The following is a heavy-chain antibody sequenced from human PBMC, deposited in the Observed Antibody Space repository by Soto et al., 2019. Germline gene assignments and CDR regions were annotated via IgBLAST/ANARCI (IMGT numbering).Heavy chain of an antibody. J-gene: IGHJ5*02. CDR1: GFTFSSYA. V-gene: IGHV3-23*01. D-gene: IGHD6-13*01. Sequence: GGSLRLSCAASGFTFSSYAMSWVRQAPGKGLEWVSAISGSGGSTYYADSVKGRFTISRDNSKNTLYLQMNSLRAEDTAVYYCAKGPIAAAVENWFDPWGQGTLVTVPS. CDR2: ISGSGGST. CDR3: AKGPIAAAVENWFDP.